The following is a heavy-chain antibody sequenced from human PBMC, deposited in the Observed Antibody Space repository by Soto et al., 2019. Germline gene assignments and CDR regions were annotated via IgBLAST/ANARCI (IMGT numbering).Heavy chain of an antibody. J-gene: IGHJ6*02. CDR2: IIPIFGTA. D-gene: IGHD3-3*01. Sequence: SVKVSCKASGYTFTGYYMHWVRQAPGQGLEWMGGIIPIFGTANYAQKFQGRVTITADESTSIAYMELSSLRSEDTAVYYCARVIRLSADDFWSGYYKLGASQRYYYYGMDVWGQGTTVTVSS. CDR3: ARVIRLSADDFWSGYYKLGASQRYYYYGMDV. CDR1: GYTFTGYY. V-gene: IGHV1-69*13.